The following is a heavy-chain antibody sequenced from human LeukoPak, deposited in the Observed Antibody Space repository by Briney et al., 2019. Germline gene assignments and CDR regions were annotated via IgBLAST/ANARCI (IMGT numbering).Heavy chain of an antibody. CDR1: GFTFSSYG. J-gene: IGHJ4*02. CDR2: ISYDGSNK. CDR3: AKIPSYYEILTGYSNSVDY. V-gene: IGHV3-30*18. D-gene: IGHD3-9*01. Sequence: GGSLRLSCAASGFTFSSYGMHWVRQAPGKGLEWVAVISYDGSNKYYADSVKGRFTISRDNSKNTLYLQMNSLRAEDTAVYYCAKIPSYYEILTGYSNSVDYWGQGTLVTVSS.